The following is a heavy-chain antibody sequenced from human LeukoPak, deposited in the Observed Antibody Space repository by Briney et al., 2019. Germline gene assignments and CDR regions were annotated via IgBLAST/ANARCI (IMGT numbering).Heavy chain of an antibody. D-gene: IGHD1-1*01. CDR3: ARVQVNGGAFEI. Sequence: ASVKVSCKASGYTFTGYGISWVRQAPGQGLEWMGWISAYNGNTNYAQKFQGRVTMTTDTSTSTVYMELRSLRSDDTAVYYCARVQVNGGAFEIWGQGTMLTVSS. CDR1: GYTFTGYG. CDR2: ISAYNGNT. J-gene: IGHJ3*02. V-gene: IGHV1-18*01.